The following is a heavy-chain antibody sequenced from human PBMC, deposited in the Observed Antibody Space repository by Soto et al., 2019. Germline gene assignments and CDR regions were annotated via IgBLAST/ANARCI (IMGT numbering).Heavy chain of an antibody. CDR3: AFEASAAATYYYYGMDV. V-gene: IGHV5-10-1*01. CDR2: IDPSDSYT. D-gene: IGHD6-13*01. Sequence: GESLKISCKGSGYSFTSYWISWVRQMPGKGLEWMGRIDPSDSYTNYSPSFQGHVTISADKSISTAYLQWSSLKASDTAMYYCAFEASAAATYYYYGMDVWGQGTTVTVSS. J-gene: IGHJ6*02. CDR1: GYSFTSYW.